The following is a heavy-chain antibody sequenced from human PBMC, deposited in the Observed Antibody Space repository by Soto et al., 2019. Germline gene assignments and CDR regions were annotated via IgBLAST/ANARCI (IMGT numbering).Heavy chain of an antibody. D-gene: IGHD7-27*01. CDR1: GYTFTSHG. V-gene: IGHV1-18*04. CDR2: ISAYNGDT. Sequence: ASVKGSCKTSGYTFTSHGISWVRWAPGRGLEWMGWISAYNGDTKYAQRVQDRVSMTTDTSTATAYIELRSLRLDDTAIYFCARTNWQPDYLEGFDFSGQGTPVNASS. CDR3: ARTNWQPDYLEGFDF. J-gene: IGHJ4*02.